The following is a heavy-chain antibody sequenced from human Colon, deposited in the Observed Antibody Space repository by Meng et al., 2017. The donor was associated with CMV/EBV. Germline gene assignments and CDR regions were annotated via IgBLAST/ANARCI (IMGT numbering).Heavy chain of an antibody. CDR3: TRNKEGYYYYGMDV. CDR1: GGTFSSYA. Sequence: SAKVSCKASGGTFSSYAISWVRQAPGQGLEWMGGIIPIFSTANYAQKFQGRVTITTDESTSTAYMELSSLRSEDTAVYYCTRNKEGYYYYGMDVWGQWTTVTVSS. V-gene: IGHV1-69*05. D-gene: IGHD1/OR15-1a*01. J-gene: IGHJ6*02. CDR2: IIPIFSTA.